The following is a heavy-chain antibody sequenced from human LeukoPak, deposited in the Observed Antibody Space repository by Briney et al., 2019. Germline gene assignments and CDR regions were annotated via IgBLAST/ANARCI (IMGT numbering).Heavy chain of an antibody. D-gene: IGHD3-16*01. J-gene: IGHJ4*02. CDR1: GFTFSTYA. Sequence: GGSLRLSCVASGFTFSTYAMGWVRQVPGKGLEWVSSVSESGGSTYYADSVKGRFTISRDNSKDTLSLQMNSLRAEDTAVYYCAKVSRFFGGHFDYWGQGTLVTVSS. V-gene: IGHV3-23*01. CDR2: VSESGGST. CDR3: AKVSRFFGGHFDY.